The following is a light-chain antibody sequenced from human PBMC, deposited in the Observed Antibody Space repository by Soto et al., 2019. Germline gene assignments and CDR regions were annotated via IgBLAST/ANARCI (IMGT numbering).Light chain of an antibody. V-gene: IGKV3-20*01. CDR1: QSVSSNH. CDR3: QQYSSSRT. J-gene: IGKJ1*01. CDR2: GGS. Sequence: DNVLTQSPVTLSLSPGERATLSCRASQSVSSNHLAWYQQKPGQAPRLLIYGGSSRATGIPVRFSGSGSETDFTLTITRLEPEDFAVYYCQQYSSSRTFGQGTNVDSK.